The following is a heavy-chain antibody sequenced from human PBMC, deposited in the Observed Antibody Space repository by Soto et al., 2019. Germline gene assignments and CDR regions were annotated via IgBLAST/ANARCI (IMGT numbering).Heavy chain of an antibody. V-gene: IGHV4-61*01. CDR1: GGSVSSGSYY. CDR3: ARDMGVLNFDP. D-gene: IGHD1-26*01. Sequence: SETLSLTCTVSGGSVSSGSYYWSWIRQPPGKGLEWIGYIYYSGSTNYNPSLKSRVTISVDTSKNQFSLKLSSVTAEDTAVYYCARDMGVLNFDPWGQGTLLNVSS. J-gene: IGHJ5*02. CDR2: IYYSGST.